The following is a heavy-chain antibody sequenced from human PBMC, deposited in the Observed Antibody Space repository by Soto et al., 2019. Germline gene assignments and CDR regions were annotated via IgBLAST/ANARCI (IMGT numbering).Heavy chain of an antibody. CDR1: GYTFTNYG. J-gene: IGHJ6*02. CDR3: ARVRGTMVRGGGYYYGMDV. D-gene: IGHD3-10*01. Sequence: ASVKVSCKASGYTFTNYGISWVRQAPGQGLEWMGWISAYNGNTNYAQKLQGRVTMTTDTSTSTAYMELRSLRSDDTAVYYCARVRGTMVRGGGYYYGMDVWGQGTTVTVSS. CDR2: ISAYNGNT. V-gene: IGHV1-18*04.